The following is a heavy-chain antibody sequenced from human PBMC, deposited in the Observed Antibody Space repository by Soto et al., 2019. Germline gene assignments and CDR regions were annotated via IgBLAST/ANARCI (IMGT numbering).Heavy chain of an antibody. D-gene: IGHD3-16*01. CDR3: CLIASRYYYYYGMDV. Sequence: PGGSLRLSCAASGFTFSNAWMNWVRQAPGKGLEWVGRIKSKTDGGTTDYAAPVKGRFTISRDDSKNTLYLQMNSLKTEDTAVYYCCLIASRYYYYYGMDVWGQGTTVTVSS. J-gene: IGHJ6*02. V-gene: IGHV3-15*07. CDR1: GFTFSNAW. CDR2: IKSKTDGGTT.